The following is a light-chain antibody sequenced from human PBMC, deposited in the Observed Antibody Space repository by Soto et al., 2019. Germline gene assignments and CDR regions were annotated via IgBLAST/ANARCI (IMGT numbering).Light chain of an antibody. CDR1: QSVLYSSNNKNY. CDR2: WAS. J-gene: IGKJ5*01. CDR3: QQYYSTPLT. Sequence: DIVMTQSPDSLAVSVGERATINCKSSQSVLYSSNNKNYLAWYQQKPGQPPKLLIYWASTRESGVPDRFSGSGSGTDFTLTISSLQAEDVAVYYCQQYYSTPLTFGQGTRLEIK. V-gene: IGKV4-1*01.